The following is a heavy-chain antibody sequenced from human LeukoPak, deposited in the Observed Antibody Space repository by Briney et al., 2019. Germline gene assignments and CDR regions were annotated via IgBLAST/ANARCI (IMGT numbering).Heavy chain of an antibody. CDR3: ARQPYYGSGSILYYYYSMDV. V-gene: IGHV4-61*02. Sequence: NPSETLSLTCTVSGGSISSGSYYWSWIRQPAGKGLEWIGRIYTSGSTNYNPSLKSRVTISVDTSKNQFSLKLSSVTAADTAVYYCARQPYYGSGSILYYYYSMDVWGKGTTVTISS. CDR1: GGSISSGSYY. CDR2: IYTSGST. J-gene: IGHJ6*03. D-gene: IGHD3-10*01.